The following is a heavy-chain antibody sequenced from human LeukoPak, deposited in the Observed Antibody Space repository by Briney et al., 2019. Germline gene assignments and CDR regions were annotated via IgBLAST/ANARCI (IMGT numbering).Heavy chain of an antibody. CDR1: GGSISSGSFY. Sequence: SETLSLTCTVSGGSISSGSFYWSWIRQPPGKGLEWIGYIYYSGSTNYNPSLKSRVTISVDTSNILFSLRLSSVTAADTAVYYCARDQVQKYYYGPDAFDIRGQGTMVTVSS. CDR3: ARDQVQKYYYGPDAFDI. J-gene: IGHJ3*02. D-gene: IGHD3-10*01. CDR2: IYYSGST. V-gene: IGHV4-61*01.